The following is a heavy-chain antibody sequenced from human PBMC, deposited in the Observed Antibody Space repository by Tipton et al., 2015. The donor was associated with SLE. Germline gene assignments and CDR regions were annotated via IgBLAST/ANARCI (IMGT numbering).Heavy chain of an antibody. V-gene: IGHV7-4-1*02. D-gene: IGHD6-25*01. CDR2: INTNTGTP. Sequence: QSGPEVKKPGASVTVYCKASGYTFTGHYIHWVRQAPGQGLEWMGWINTNTGTPTYAQGFTGRFVFSLDTSVTTAYLQISSLQAEDTAVYYCVMRPQRENWFDPWGQGTLVSVSS. CDR3: VMRPQRENWFDP. J-gene: IGHJ5*02. CDR1: GYTFTGHY.